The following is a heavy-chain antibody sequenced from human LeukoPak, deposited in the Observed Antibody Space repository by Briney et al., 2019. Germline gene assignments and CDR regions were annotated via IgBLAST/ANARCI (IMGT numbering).Heavy chain of an antibody. CDR3: ARDVGGAGSH. Sequence: HTGGSLRLSCAASGLTFSRYWMHWVRQAPGEGLVWVSRIDEHGTTIDYADSVRDRFTISRDNAKNTLYLHMNSLRAEDTAMYYCARDVGGAGSHWGQGSLVTVSS. D-gene: IGHD3-10*01. CDR1: GLTFSRYW. V-gene: IGHV3-74*01. CDR2: IDEHGTTI. J-gene: IGHJ4*02.